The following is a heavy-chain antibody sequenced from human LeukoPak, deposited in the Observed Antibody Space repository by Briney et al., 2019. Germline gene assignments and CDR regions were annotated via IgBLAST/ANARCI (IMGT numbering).Heavy chain of an antibody. J-gene: IGHJ4*02. CDR2: IYYSGST. CDR1: GGSISSYY. CDR3: ARHPAYQLPDY. V-gene: IGHV4-59*08. D-gene: IGHD2-2*01. Sequence: SETLSLTCTVSGGSISSYYWSWLRQPPGKGLEWIGYIYYSGSTNYNPSLKSRVTISVDTSKNQFSLKLSSVTAADTAVYYCARHPAYQLPDYWGQGTLVTVSS.